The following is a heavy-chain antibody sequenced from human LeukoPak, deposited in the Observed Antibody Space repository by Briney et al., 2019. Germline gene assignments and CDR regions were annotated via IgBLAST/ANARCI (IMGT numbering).Heavy chain of an antibody. D-gene: IGHD6-13*01. CDR3: TRDIGGAAAGVFDY. Sequence: GGSLRLSCAGSGFTFSDHYIDWVRQAPGKGLEWIGRSRNKAHSHTTEYAASVKGRFTISRDDSMKLVYLQMNSLRVEDTAVYYCTRDIGGAAAGVFDYWGQGTLVTVSS. CDR1: GFTFSDHY. J-gene: IGHJ4*02. CDR2: SRNKAHSHTT. V-gene: IGHV3-72*01.